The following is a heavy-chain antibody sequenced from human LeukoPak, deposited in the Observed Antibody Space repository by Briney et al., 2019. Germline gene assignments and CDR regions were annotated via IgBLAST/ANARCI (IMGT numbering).Heavy chain of an antibody. V-gene: IGHV3-23*01. D-gene: IGHD3-22*01. CDR2: ISGSGGST. CDR3: AKDFTMIVVVPGDFDY. CDR1: GFTFGSYA. J-gene: IGHJ4*02. Sequence: GGSLRLSCAASGFTFGSYAMYWVRQAPGKGLEWVSGISGSGGSTFYADSVKGRFTISRDNSENTVYLQMNSLRADDTAVYYCAKDFTMIVVVPGDFDYWGQGTLVTVSS.